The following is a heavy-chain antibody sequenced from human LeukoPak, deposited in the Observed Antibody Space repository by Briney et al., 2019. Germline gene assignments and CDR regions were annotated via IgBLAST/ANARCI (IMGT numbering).Heavy chain of an antibody. J-gene: IGHJ4*02. CDR3: ARGILAGLDYFDY. CDR2: IYYSGST. V-gene: IGHV4-59*01. D-gene: IGHD3-9*01. CDR1: GGSISSYY. Sequence: SETLSLTCTVSGGSISSYYWSWIRQPPGKGLEWIGYIYYSGSTNYNPSLKSRVTISADTSKNQFSLKLSSVTAADTAVYYCARGILAGLDYFDYWGQGTLVTVSS.